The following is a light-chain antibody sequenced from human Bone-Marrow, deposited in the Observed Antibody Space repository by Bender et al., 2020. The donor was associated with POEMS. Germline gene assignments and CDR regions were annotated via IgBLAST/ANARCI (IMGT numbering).Light chain of an antibody. CDR1: SSDVGSYDL. CDR2: EVS. V-gene: IGLV2-14*02. Sequence: QSALTQPASVSGSPGQSITISCTGTSSDVGSYDLVSWYQQHPGKAPKLMIYEVSKRPSEVPDRFSGSTSGTSASLAISGLQSEDEADYYCAVWDDSLNGWVFGGGTKLTVL. J-gene: IGLJ3*02. CDR3: AVWDDSLNGWV.